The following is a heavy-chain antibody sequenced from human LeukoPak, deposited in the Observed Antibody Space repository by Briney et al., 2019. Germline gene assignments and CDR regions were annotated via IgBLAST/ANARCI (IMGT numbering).Heavy chain of an antibody. J-gene: IGHJ4*02. D-gene: IGHD1-26*01. CDR2: ISYDGSNK. Sequence: GGSLRLSCAASGFTFSSYAMHWVRQAPGKGLEWVAVISYDGSNKYYADSVKGRFTISRDNSKNTLYLQMNSLRAEGTAVYYCARDKIVGATTLDYWGQGTLVTVSS. CDR1: GFTFSSYA. CDR3: ARDKIVGATTLDY. V-gene: IGHV3-30*04.